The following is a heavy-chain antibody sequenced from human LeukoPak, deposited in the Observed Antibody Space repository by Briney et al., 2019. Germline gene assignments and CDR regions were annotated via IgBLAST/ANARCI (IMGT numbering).Heavy chain of an antibody. D-gene: IGHD3-10*01. V-gene: IGHV1-8*01. Sequence: GASVKVSCKASGYTFTSYDINWVRQATGQGLEWMGWMNPNSGNTGYAQKFQGRVTMTRDTSISTAYMELSRLRSDDTAVYYCARDGSGSPHDYWGQGTLVTVSS. CDR3: ARDGSGSPHDY. CDR2: MNPNSGNT. J-gene: IGHJ4*02. CDR1: GYTFTSYD.